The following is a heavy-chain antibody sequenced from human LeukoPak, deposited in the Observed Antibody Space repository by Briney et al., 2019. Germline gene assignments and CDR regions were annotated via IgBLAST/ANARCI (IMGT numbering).Heavy chain of an antibody. D-gene: IGHD2-15*01. CDR2: IYYGGSA. J-gene: IGHJ5*02. V-gene: IGHV4-39*07. CDR1: GGSITSSGFY. CDR3: ARQPNIVVVDNWFDP. Sequence: SDTLSLTCTVSGGSITSSGFYWGWIRQPPGKGLEWIGNIYYGGSAYYNPSLKSRVTISVDTSKNQFSLKRSSVTAADTAVYYCARQPNIVVVDNWFDPWGQGTLVAVSS.